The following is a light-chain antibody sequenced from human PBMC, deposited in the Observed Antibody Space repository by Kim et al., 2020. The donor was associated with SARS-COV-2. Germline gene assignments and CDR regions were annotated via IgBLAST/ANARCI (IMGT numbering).Light chain of an antibody. CDR3: QAWDSSTYV. CDR1: KLGDKY. J-gene: IGLJ1*01. Sequence: VSPGQTASITCSGDKLGDKYVSWYQQKPGQSPVLVIYQDSQRPSGIPERFSGSNSGNTATLTISGTQAMDEADYYCQAWDSSTYVFGTGTKVTVL. V-gene: IGLV3-1*01. CDR2: QDS.